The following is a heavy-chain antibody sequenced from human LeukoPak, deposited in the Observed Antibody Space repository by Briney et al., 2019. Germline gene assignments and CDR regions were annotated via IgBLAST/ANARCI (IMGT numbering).Heavy chain of an antibody. D-gene: IGHD3-10*01. J-gene: IGHJ5*02. Sequence: SETLSLTCAVSGYSISSGYYWGWIRQPPGKGLEWIGSIYHSGSTYYNPSLKSRVTISVDTSKNQFSLKLSSVTAADTAVYYCARQYVLLWFGELSNNWFDPWGQATLVTVSS. CDR2: IYHSGST. CDR1: GYSISSGYY. CDR3: ARQYVLLWFGELSNNWFDP. V-gene: IGHV4-38-2*01.